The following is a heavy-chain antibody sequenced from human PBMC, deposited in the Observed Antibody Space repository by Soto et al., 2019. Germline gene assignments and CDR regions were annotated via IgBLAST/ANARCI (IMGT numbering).Heavy chain of an antibody. J-gene: IGHJ6*02. D-gene: IGHD2-2*01. CDR3: ARSQGSSTSLEIYYYYYYGRDV. V-gene: IGHV1-69*01. CDR1: GGTFSSYA. Sequence: QVQLVQSGAEVKKPGSSVKVSCKASGGTFSSYAISWVRQAPGQGLEWMGGIIPISDTTNYAQKFQGRVTIPADESTSTAYMELSSLLSEDTAVYYCARSQGSSTSLEIYYYYYYGRDVWRQGTTVNVS. CDR2: IIPISDTT.